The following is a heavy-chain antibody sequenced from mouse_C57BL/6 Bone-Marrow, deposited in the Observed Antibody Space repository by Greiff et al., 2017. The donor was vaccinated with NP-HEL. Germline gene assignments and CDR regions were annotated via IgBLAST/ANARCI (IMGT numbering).Heavy chain of an antibody. D-gene: IGHD3-2*02. CDR3: ARERSSGYYYFDY. CDR2: IYPGDGDT. Sequence: QVQLQQSGPELVKPGASVKISCKASGYAFSSSWMNWVKQRPGKGLEWIGRIYPGDGDTNYNGKFKGKATLTADKSSSTAYMQLSSLTSEDSAVYFCARERSSGYYYFDYWGQGTTLTVSS. CDR1: GYAFSSSW. J-gene: IGHJ2*01. V-gene: IGHV1-82*01.